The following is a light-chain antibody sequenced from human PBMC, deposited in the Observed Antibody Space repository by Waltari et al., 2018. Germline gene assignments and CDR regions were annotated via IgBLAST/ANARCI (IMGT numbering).Light chain of an antibody. V-gene: IGLV3-1*01. CDR1: NLGSKF. CDR2: EDT. CDR3: QAWDSSTVV. Sequence: SNELTQPPSVSVSPGQTASLTCSGTNLGSKFVCWYQQKPGQPPVVVIYEDTKRPSGIPDRFSGSNSGKIATLTISGTQARDEADYYCQAWDSSTVVFGGGTKLAVL. J-gene: IGLJ2*01.